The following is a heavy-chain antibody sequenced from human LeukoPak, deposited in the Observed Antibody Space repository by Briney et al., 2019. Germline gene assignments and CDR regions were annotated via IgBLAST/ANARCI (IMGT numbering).Heavy chain of an antibody. V-gene: IGHV3-30-3*01. CDR2: ISYDGSNK. J-gene: IGHJ4*02. D-gene: IGHD2-15*01. Sequence: GGSLRLSCAASGFTFSSYAMHWVRQAPGKGLEWVAVISYDGSNKYYADSVKGRFTISRDNSKNTLYLQMNSLRAEDTAVYYCARGSRVVVAAPGYWGQGTPVTVSS. CDR3: ARGSRVVVAAPGY. CDR1: GFTFSSYA.